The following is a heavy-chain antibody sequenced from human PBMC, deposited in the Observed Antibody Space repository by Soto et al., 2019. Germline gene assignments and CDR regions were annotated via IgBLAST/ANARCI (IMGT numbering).Heavy chain of an antibody. D-gene: IGHD2-2*01. Sequence: ASETLSLTCAVYGGSFSGYYWSWIRQPPGKGLEWIGEINHSGSTNYNPSLKSRVTISVDTSKNQFSLKLSSVTAADTAVYYCARGEGAAAMRSLYFDYWGQGTLVTVSS. V-gene: IGHV4-34*01. J-gene: IGHJ4*02. CDR2: INHSGST. CDR3: ARGEGAAAMRSLYFDY. CDR1: GGSFSGYY.